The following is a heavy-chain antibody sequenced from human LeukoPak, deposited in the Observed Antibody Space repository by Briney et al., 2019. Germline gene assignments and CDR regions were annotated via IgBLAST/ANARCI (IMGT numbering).Heavy chain of an antibody. Sequence: SETLSLTCAVYGGSFSGYYWSWIRQPPGKGLEWIGEINHSGSTNYNPSLKSRVSMSLDTTKNQFSLKLSSVTAVDTAVYHCARRAPNGRGHHYLDSWGQGTLVTVSS. CDR1: GGSFSGYY. D-gene: IGHD2-15*01. CDR2: INHSGST. V-gene: IGHV4-34*01. J-gene: IGHJ4*02. CDR3: ARRAPNGRGHHYLDS.